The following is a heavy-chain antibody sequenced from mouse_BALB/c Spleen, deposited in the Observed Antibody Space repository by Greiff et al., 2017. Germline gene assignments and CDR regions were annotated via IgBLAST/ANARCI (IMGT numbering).Heavy chain of an antibody. CDR2: IDPYYGGT. Sequence: EVKLMESGPELEKPGASVKISCKASGYSFTGYNMNWVKQSNGKSLEWIGNIDPYYGGTSYNQKFKGKATLTVDKSSSTAYMQLKSLTSEDSAVYYCARALYYYGSSYYAMDYWGQGTSVTVSS. D-gene: IGHD1-1*01. V-gene: IGHV1-39*01. J-gene: IGHJ4*01. CDR1: GYSFTGYN. CDR3: ARALYYYGSSYYAMDY.